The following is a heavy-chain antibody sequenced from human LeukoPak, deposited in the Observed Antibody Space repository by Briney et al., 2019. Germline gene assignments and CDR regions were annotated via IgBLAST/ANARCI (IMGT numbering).Heavy chain of an antibody. Sequence: GGSLRLSCEASGFTFSSYWRFWVGQPPGKGLEWMATIKKGGSEKDYADSVKGRFTIPRDNAENSLSLQMNSLRADDTATYYCVGGSGWLFDYWGQGTLVTVSS. CDR3: VGGSGWLFDY. D-gene: IGHD6-19*01. J-gene: IGHJ4*02. CDR1: GFTFSSYW. V-gene: IGHV3-7*01. CDR2: IKKGGSEK.